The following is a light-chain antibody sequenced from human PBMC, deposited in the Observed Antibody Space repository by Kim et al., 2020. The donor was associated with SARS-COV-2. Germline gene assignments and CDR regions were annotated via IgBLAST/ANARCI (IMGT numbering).Light chain of an antibody. CDR3: QQRNTWPS. CDR2: DAS. J-gene: IGKJ4*01. CDR1: QNIRSY. V-gene: IGKV3-11*01. Sequence: EIVLTQSPATLSLSPGEGATLSCRASQNIRSYLAWYQQRPGQAPRLLIYDASTRVTGVPARFSGSGSGTDFTLTISSLEPEDFAVYYCQQRNTWPSFGGGTKLEIK.